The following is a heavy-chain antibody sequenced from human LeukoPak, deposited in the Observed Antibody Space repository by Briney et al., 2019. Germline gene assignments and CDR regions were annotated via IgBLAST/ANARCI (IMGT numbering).Heavy chain of an antibody. J-gene: IGHJ4*02. CDR3: ARDLKLGTSYEFDY. Sequence: PVGSLRLSCAASGFTLSDHYMSWIRQAPGKGLEWISYISSRGSAIYYADSVKGRFTISRDNAKNSLYLQMNSLRVEDTAVYYCARDLKLGTSYEFDYWGQGTLVTVSS. CDR2: ISSRGSAI. CDR1: GFTLSDHY. D-gene: IGHD1-7*01. V-gene: IGHV3-11*01.